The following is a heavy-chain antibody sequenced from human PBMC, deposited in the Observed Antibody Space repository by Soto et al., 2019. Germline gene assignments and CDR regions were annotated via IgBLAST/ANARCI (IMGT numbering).Heavy chain of an antibody. V-gene: IGHV5-51*01. CDR3: ARHGDGSSGYYYVHYYYYGMDV. D-gene: IGHD3-22*01. Sequence: LGESLKISCKGSVYNFTSYWIAWVRQMPGKGLEWMGIIYPGDSDTRYSPSFQGQVTISADKSISTSYLQWSSLKASDTAMYYCARHGDGSSGYYYVHYYYYGMDVWGQGTTVTVSS. J-gene: IGHJ6*02. CDR1: VYNFTSYW. CDR2: IYPGDSDT.